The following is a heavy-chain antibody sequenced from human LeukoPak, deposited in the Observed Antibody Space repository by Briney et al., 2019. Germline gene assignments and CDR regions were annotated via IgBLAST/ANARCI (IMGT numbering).Heavy chain of an antibody. CDR2: ISGSGGST. CDR3: AKAATYYYDSSGPIFDY. V-gene: IGHV3-23*01. J-gene: IGHJ4*02. CDR1: GGSFSGYY. D-gene: IGHD3-22*01. Sequence: ETLSLTCAVYGGSFSGYYWSWVRQAPGKGLEWVSAISGSGGSTYYADSVKGRFTISRDNSKNTLYLQMNSLRAEDTAVYYCAKAATYYYDSSGPIFDYWGQGTLVTVSS.